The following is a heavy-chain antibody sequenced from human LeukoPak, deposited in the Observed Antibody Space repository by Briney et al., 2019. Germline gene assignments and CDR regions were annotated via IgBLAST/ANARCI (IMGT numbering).Heavy chain of an antibody. CDR1: GYTFTSYA. V-gene: IGHV1-3*01. CDR2: INAGNGNT. CDR3: ARGFIAARPVDY. D-gene: IGHD6-6*01. J-gene: IGHJ4*02. Sequence: ASVKVSCKASGYTFTSYAMHWVRQAPGQRLEWMGWINAGNGNTKYSQKFQGRVTITRDTSASTAYMVLSSLRSEDTAVYYCARGFIAARPVDYWGQGTLVTVSS.